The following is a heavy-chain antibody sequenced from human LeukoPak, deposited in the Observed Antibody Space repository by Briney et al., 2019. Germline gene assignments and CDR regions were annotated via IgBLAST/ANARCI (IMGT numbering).Heavy chain of an antibody. CDR2: MNPNSGNT. J-gene: IGHJ4*02. D-gene: IGHD2-15*01. CDR3: ARQYGYCSGGSCPI. CDR1: GYTFTSHD. V-gene: IGHV1-8*01. Sequence: ASVKVSCKASGYTFTSHDINWVRQATGQGLEWMGWMNPNSGNTGYAQKFQGRVTMTRNTSISTAYMELSSLRSEDTAVYYCARQYGYCSGGSCPIWGQGTLVTVSS.